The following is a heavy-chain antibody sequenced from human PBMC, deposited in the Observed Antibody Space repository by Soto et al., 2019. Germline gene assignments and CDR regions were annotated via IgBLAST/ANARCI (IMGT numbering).Heavy chain of an antibody. J-gene: IGHJ3*02. CDR1: GYTFTKHW. Sequence: EVQLVQSGAEMKKPGESLRISCEASGYTFTKHWIGWVRQMPDKGLEWVGIIYPSDSDTKYSPSFQGQVTISADKSINTAYLQWTSLRASDTAMYYCARARQPLETDAFDIWGHGTMVTVSS. V-gene: IGHV5-51*03. CDR2: IYPSDSDT. CDR3: ARARQPLETDAFDI. D-gene: IGHD6-13*01.